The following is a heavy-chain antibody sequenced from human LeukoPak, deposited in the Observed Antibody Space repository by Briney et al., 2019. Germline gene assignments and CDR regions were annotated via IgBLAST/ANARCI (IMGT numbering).Heavy chain of an antibody. CDR2: NSSRSTTI. Sequence: PGGSLRLSCAASGSAFSTYSLNWVRQAPGKGLEWVSYNSSRSTTIYYADSVKGRFTISRDNAKNSLYLQMNSLRDEDTAVYYCARGAIAGRGDNWFWFDPWGQGTLVTVSS. CDR1: GSAFSTYS. J-gene: IGHJ5*02. D-gene: IGHD1-1*01. V-gene: IGHV3-48*02. CDR3: ARGAIAGRGDNWFWFDP.